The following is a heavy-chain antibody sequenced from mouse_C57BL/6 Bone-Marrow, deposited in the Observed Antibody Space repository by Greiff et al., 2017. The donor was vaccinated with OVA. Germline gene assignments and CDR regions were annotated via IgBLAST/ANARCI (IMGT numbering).Heavy chain of an antibody. Sequence: QVQLQQPGAELVKPGASVKLSCKASGYTFTSYWMHWVKQRPGQGLEWIGMIHPNSGSTNYNEKFKSKATLTVDKSSSTAYMQISSLTSEDSAVYYCAVRDYYCSSYAWYFDVWGTGTTVTVSS. V-gene: IGHV1-64*01. J-gene: IGHJ1*03. D-gene: IGHD1-1*01. CDR3: AVRDYYCSSYAWYFDV. CDR2: IHPNSGST. CDR1: GYTFTSYW.